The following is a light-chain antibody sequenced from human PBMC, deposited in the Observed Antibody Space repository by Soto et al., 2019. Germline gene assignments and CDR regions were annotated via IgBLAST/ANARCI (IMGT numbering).Light chain of an antibody. J-gene: IGLJ1*01. CDR3: CSYAGSYTYV. CDR1: SSDVGGYNY. V-gene: IGLV2-11*01. CDR2: DVS. Sequence: QSALTQPRSVSGSPGQSVTISSTGTSSDVGGYNYVSWYQQHPGKAPKLMIYDVSKWPSGVPDRFSGSKSGNTASLTISGLQAEDEADYYCCSYAGSYTYVFGTGTKLTVL.